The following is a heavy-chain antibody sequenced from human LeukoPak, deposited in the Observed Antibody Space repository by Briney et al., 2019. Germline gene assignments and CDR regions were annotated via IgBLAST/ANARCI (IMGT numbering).Heavy chain of an antibody. D-gene: IGHD1-26*01. J-gene: IGHJ6*02. CDR3: ATWAFYHGLDV. Sequence: GGSLRLSCAASGFTFHAFELHWVRQAPGKGLEWVSLINSDGGKTDYADSVRGRFTISRDNGKNSLYLQMNSLRSEDTALYYCATWAFYHGLDVWGQGTTVTVSS. CDR1: GFTFHAFE. V-gene: IGHV3-43*02. CDR2: INSDGGKT.